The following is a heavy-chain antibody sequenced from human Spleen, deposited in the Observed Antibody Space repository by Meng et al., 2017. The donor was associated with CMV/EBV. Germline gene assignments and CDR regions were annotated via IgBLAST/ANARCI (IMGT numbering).Heavy chain of an antibody. CDR2: IRAYSGIT. Sequence: CQASVYSLTSGGITWVGRAPGQSPGWLGWIRAYSGITEYAIKFQDRVTMTTDSSTSTAYMELRSLRSDDTAVYYCARRYMGASTHFDYWGQGTLVTVSS. D-gene: IGHD1-14*01. V-gene: IGHV1-18*01. CDR1: VYSLTSGG. J-gene: IGHJ4*02. CDR3: ARRYMGASTHFDY.